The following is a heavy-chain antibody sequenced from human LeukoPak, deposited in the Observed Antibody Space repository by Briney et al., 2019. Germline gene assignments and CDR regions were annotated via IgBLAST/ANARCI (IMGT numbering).Heavy chain of an antibody. CDR1: GFSLHTRGVG. Sequence: SGPTLVNPTQTLTLTCTFSGFSLHTRGVGVGWIRQPPGKALEWLALTYWDDDKYYSPSLKSRLTITKDTSKNQVVLTMTNMDPVDTATYYCAHRFVHGEHDYWGQGTLVTVSS. J-gene: IGHJ4*02. CDR3: AHRFVHGEHDY. V-gene: IGHV2-5*02. CDR2: TYWDDDK. D-gene: IGHD4-17*01.